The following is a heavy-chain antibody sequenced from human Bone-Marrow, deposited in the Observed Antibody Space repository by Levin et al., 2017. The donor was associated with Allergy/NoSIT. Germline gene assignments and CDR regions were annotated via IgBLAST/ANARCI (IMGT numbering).Heavy chain of an antibody. Sequence: GGSLRPSCAASGFTLSDYHMDWDRQAPAKGLEWVGRTRSKVKSHTTEYAASVTGRFTISRDDSKNSLYLQMNSLRTEDTAVYFCVGSDLCPRTNCPGYAFDRWGHGKMVTVSA. V-gene: IGHV3-72*01. CDR2: TRSKVKSHTT. D-gene: IGHD1-1*01. J-gene: IGHJ3*02. CDR1: GFTLSDYH. CDR3: VGSDLCPRTNCPGYAFDR.